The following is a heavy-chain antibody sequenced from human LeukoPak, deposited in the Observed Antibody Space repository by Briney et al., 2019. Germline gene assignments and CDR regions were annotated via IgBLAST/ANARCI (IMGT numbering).Heavy chain of an antibody. CDR2: VYHTGST. J-gene: IGHJ5*02. CDR1: GGPINSYY. D-gene: IGHD6-19*01. Sequence: SETLSLTCTVSGGPINSYYWTWIRQPPGKGLEWIGYVYHTGSTNYNPPLKSRATISLDTSKNQFSLKLTSVTAADTGIYYCARGIEQWLVTSYHRFDPWGRGSLVTVS. V-gene: IGHV4-4*08. CDR3: ARGIEQWLVTSYHRFDP.